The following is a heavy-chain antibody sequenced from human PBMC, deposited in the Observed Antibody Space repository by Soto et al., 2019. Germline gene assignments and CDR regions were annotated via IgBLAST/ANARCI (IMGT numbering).Heavy chain of an antibody. CDR3: SRRLKLGADYYGMDV. J-gene: IGHJ6*02. D-gene: IGHD1-26*01. V-gene: IGHV6-1*01. CDR2: TFYRSKWYY. CDR1: GDSVSSTSAA. Sequence: QVQLQQSGPGLVKPSQTLSLTCAISGDSVSSTSAAWNWIRQSPSRGLEWLGRTFYRSKWYYDSAVSVKSRITSNTDTSKNQCSLQLNSVAAEDTAVDYCSRRLKLGADYYGMDVWGQGTTVTVSS.